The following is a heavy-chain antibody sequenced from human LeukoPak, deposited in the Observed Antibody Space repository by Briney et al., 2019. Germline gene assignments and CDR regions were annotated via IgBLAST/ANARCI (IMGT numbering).Heavy chain of an antibody. D-gene: IGHD3-22*01. J-gene: IGHJ5*02. CDR1: GGSISSYY. CDR3: ARTVDYYDSSPFDP. Sequence: PSDTLSLTCAVSGGSISSYYWSWMRQPPAKGGVWMGYIYYSGRTNYNPSLKSRVTISVDTSKNQSSLKLSSVTAADTAVYYCARTVDYYDSSPFDPWGQGTLVTVSS. CDR2: IYYSGRT. V-gene: IGHV4-59*07.